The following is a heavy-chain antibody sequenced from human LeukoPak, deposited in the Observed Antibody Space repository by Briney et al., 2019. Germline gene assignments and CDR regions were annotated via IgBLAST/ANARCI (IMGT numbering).Heavy chain of an antibody. CDR2: INPSGGST. CDR3: ARFRGSVTWFDP. V-gene: IGHV1-46*01. J-gene: IGHJ5*02. CDR1: GYTFTSYY. Sequence: ASVKVSCEASGYTFTSYYMHWVRQAPGQGLEWMGIINPSGGSTSYAQKFQGRVTMTRDTSTSTVYMELSSLRSEDTAVYYCARFRGSVTWFDPWGQGTLVTVSS. D-gene: IGHD6-25*01.